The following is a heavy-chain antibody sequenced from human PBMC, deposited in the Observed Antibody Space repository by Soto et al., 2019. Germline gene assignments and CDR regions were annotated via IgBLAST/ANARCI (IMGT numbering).Heavy chain of an antibody. J-gene: IGHJ6*02. CDR1: GYTFTSYG. Sequence: EASVKVSCKASGYTFTSYGISWVRQAPGQGLEWMGWISAYNGNTNYAQKLQGRVTMTTDTSTSTAYMELRSLRSDDTAVYYCARDLYGSGSYYSGMDVWGQGTTVTVSS. V-gene: IGHV1-18*01. D-gene: IGHD3-10*01. CDR2: ISAYNGNT. CDR3: ARDLYGSGSYYSGMDV.